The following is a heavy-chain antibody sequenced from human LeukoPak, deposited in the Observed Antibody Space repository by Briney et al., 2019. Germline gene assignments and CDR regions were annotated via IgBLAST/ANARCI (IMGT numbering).Heavy chain of an antibody. V-gene: IGHV3-7*01. CDR3: LVTTRSRGFDY. Sequence: GGSLRLPCAASGFTFSSYWMSWVRQAPGKGLEWVANIRQDGSVQNYVDSVKGRFTISRDNPKNSVYLQMSSLRAEDTAVYYCLVTTRSRGFDYWGRGTLVTVSS. J-gene: IGHJ4*02. CDR1: GFTFSSYW. CDR2: IRQDGSVQ. D-gene: IGHD1/OR15-1a*01.